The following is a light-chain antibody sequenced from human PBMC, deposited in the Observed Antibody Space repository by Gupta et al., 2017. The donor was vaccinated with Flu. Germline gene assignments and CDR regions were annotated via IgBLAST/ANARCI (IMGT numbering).Light chain of an antibody. CDR1: SSNIGAGYD. CDR2: GNS. CDR3: QSYDSSLSVLYV. Sequence: PSVSGAPGQRVTISCTGSSSNIGAGYDVHWYQQLPGTAPKLLIYGNSNRPSGVPDRFSGSKSGTSASLAITGLQAEDEADYYCQSYDSSLSVLYVFGTGTKVTVL. J-gene: IGLJ1*01. V-gene: IGLV1-40*01.